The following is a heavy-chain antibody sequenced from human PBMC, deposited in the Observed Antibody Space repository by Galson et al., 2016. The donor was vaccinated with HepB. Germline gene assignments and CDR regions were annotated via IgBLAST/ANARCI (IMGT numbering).Heavy chain of an antibody. V-gene: IGHV3-23*01. J-gene: IGHJ6*02. D-gene: IGHD3-3*01. CDR1: GFTFSSYA. CDR2: ISGSGGST. CDR3: AKDLGFLEWLFFDSYYYYGMDV. Sequence: SLRLSCAASGFTFSSYAMRWVRQAPGKGLEWVSAISGSGGSTYYADSVKGRFTISRDNSKNTLCLQMNSLRAEDTAVYYCAKDLGFLEWLFFDSYYYYGMDVWGQGTTVTVSS.